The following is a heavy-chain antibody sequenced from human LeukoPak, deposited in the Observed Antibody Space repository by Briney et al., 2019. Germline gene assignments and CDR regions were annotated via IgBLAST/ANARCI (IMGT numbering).Heavy chain of an antibody. CDR2: IYTSGST. CDR3: ARGSHGTTYYYYYYMDV. V-gene: IGHV4-4*09. Sequence: SETLSLTCAVYGGSFSGYYWSWIRQPPGKGLEWIGYIYTSGSTNYNPSLKSRVTISVDTSKNQFSLKLSSVTAADTAVYYCARGSHGTTYYYYYYMDVWGKGTTVTVSS. J-gene: IGHJ6*03. D-gene: IGHD1-7*01. CDR1: GGSFSGYY.